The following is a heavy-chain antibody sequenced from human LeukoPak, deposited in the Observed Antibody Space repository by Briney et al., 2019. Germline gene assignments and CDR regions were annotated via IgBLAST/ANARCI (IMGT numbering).Heavy chain of an antibody. Sequence: SETLSLTCAVYGGSFSGYYWSWIRQPPGKGLEWIGEINHSGSTNYNPSLKSGVTISVDTSQNQFPLKLSSVHAADTAVYYCARGARSYYGSGRGWYYYYMDVWGKGTTVTVSS. J-gene: IGHJ6*03. V-gene: IGHV4-34*01. D-gene: IGHD3-10*01. CDR2: INHSGST. CDR3: ARGARSYYGSGRGWYYYYMDV. CDR1: GGSFSGYY.